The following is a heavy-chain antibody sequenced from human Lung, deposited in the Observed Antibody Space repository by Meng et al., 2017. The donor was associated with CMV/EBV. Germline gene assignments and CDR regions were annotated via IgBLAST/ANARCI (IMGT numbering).Heavy chain of an antibody. V-gene: IGHV4-34*01. CDR3: ARGILPQRGSTVPTPDY. CDR2: INPSGST. CDR1: GGSFSGYY. J-gene: IGHJ4*02. Sequence: SQTLSLTXAVYGGSFSGYYRSWIRQPPGKGLEWIGEINPSGSTNYNPSLKSRVTISVDTSKNQFSLRLSSVTAADTALYYCARGILPQRGSTVPTPDYWGQGTLVTVSS. D-gene: IGHD4-11*01.